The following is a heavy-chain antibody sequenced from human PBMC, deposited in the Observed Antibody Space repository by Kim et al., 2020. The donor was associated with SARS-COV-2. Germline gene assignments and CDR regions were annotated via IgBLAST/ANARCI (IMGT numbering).Heavy chain of an antibody. J-gene: IGHJ4*01. Sequence: SETLSLTCAVYGGSFSGYYWSWIRQPPGKGLEWIGEINHSGSTNYNPSLKSRVTISVDTSKNQFSLKLSSVTAADTAVYYCARGSKFPSRQKRLYSGSYLTHAGYFDYWGQGTLVTVSS. CDR3: ARGSKFPSRQKRLYSGSYLTHAGYFDY. CDR2: INHSGST. D-gene: IGHD1-26*01. V-gene: IGHV4-34*01. CDR1: GGSFSGYY.